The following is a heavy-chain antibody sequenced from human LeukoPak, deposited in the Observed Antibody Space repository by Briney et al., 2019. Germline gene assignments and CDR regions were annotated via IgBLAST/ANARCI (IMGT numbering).Heavy chain of an antibody. Sequence: PGGSLRLSCAASGFAFSSYSMSWVRQAPGKGLEWVSAISGSGGSTYYADSVKGRFTISRDNSKNTLYLQMNSLRAEDTAVYYCAKVPGAYSYGPFDYWGQGTLVTVSS. CDR2: ISGSGGST. CDR1: GFAFSSYS. CDR3: AKVPGAYSYGPFDY. D-gene: IGHD5-18*01. V-gene: IGHV3-23*01. J-gene: IGHJ4*02.